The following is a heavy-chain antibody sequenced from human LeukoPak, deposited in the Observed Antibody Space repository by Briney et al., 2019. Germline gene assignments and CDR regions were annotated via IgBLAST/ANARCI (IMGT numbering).Heavy chain of an antibody. CDR1: GFTVSSNH. CDR2: IYSGGST. CDR3: ARDPHSTMGVSY. Sequence: GGSLRLSCAASGFTVSSNHMSWVRQAPGKGLEWVSVIYSGGSTYYTDSVKGRFTISRDNSKNTLYLQMNSLRAEDTAVYYCARDPHSTMGVSYWGQGTLVTVSS. J-gene: IGHJ4*02. D-gene: IGHD3-10*01. V-gene: IGHV3-53*01.